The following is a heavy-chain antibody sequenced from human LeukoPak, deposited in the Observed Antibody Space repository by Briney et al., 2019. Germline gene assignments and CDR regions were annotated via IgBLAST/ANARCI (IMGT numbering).Heavy chain of an antibody. J-gene: IGHJ6*03. Sequence: GRSPRLSCAASGFTFSSYGMHWVRQAPGKGLEWVAVIWYDGSNKYYADSVKGRFTISRDNSKNTLYLQMNSLRAEDTAVYYCARDRMEDIVVVPAKRRGYYYYMDVWGKGTTVTVSS. CDR3: ARDRMEDIVVVPAKRRGYYYYMDV. D-gene: IGHD2-2*01. CDR1: GFTFSSYG. V-gene: IGHV3-33*01. CDR2: IWYDGSNK.